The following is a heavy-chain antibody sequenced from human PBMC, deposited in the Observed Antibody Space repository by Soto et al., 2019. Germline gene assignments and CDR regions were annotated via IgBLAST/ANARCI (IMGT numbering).Heavy chain of an antibody. CDR2: IWYDGSNK. J-gene: IGHJ6*02. Sequence: QVQLVESGGGVLQPGRSLRLSCAASGFTFSSYGMQWVRQAPGKGLEWVAVIWYDGSNKYYADSVKGRFTISRDNSKNTLYLQMNTLSVEDTALYYCARRYCSGGSCYSPSDDGMDVWGQGTTVSVSS. D-gene: IGHD2-15*01. CDR3: ARRYCSGGSCYSPSDDGMDV. CDR1: GFTFSSYG. V-gene: IGHV3-33*01.